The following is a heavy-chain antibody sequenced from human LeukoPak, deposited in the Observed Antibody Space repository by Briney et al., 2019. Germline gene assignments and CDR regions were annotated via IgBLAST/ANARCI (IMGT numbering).Heavy chain of an antibody. Sequence: GGSLRLSCAASGFTVSNNYMSWVRQAPGKGLEWVSMIYSGGTTYYADSVKGRFTISRDNSKSTVYLQMNSLRAEDTAVYYCARDRPIFSNLPIWGQGTTVTVSS. CDR2: IYSGGTT. J-gene: IGHJ6*02. CDR1: GFTVSNNY. D-gene: IGHD4-11*01. CDR3: ARDRPIFSNLPI. V-gene: IGHV3-66*01.